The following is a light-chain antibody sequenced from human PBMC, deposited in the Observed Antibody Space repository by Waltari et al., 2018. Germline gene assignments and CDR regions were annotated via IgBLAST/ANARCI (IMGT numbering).Light chain of an antibody. J-gene: IGKJ2*01. CDR1: QSLIQRDGNTS. V-gene: IGKV2-24*01. CDR2: KIS. CDR3: MQGTQFPYT. Sequence: DIVMTQSPLSSPVTLGPPASISCRSSQSLIQRDGNTSLTWLQQRPGQPPRLLLYKISNRFSGVPDRFSGSGAGTDFTLKISRVELEDVGIYYCMQGTQFPYTFGQGTKLEIK.